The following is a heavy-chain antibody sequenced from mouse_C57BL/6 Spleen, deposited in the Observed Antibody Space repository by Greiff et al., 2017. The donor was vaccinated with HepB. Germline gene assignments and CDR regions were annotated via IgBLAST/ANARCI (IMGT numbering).Heavy chain of an antibody. CDR2: ISYDGSN. CDR3: AREGYYGRGGFAY. V-gene: IGHV3-6*01. J-gene: IGHJ3*01. Sequence: VQLQQSGPGLVKPSQSLSLTCSVTGYSITSGYYWNWIRQFPGNKLEWMGYISYDGSNNYNPSLKNRISITRDTSKNQFFLKLNSVTTEDTATYYCAREGYYGRGGFAYWGQGTLVTVSA. D-gene: IGHD1-1*01. CDR1: GYSITSGYY.